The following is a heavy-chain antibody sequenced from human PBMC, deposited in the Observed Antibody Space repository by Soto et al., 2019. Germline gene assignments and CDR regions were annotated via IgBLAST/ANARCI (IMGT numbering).Heavy chain of an antibody. CDR2: ISAYNGNT. Sequence: QVQLVQSGAEVKKPGASVKVSCKASGYTFTSYGISWVRQAPGQGLEWMGWISAYNGNTNYAQKLQGRVTMTTDTSTRRAYMELRSLRSDDTAVYYCARDLDNYDFWSGYEGGIDYWGQGTLVTVSS. CDR3: ARDLDNYDFWSGYEGGIDY. J-gene: IGHJ4*02. D-gene: IGHD3-3*01. CDR1: GYTFTSYG. V-gene: IGHV1-18*01.